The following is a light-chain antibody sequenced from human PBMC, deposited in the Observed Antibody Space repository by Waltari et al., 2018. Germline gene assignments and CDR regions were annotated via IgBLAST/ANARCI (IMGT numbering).Light chain of an antibody. J-gene: IGLJ1*01. V-gene: IGLV3-10*01. CDR3: YSTDSTGNQYV. CDR2: EDS. CDR1: ALPKKY. Sequence: SYELTQPPSVSVSPGQTARITCSGDALPKKYAYWYQQKSGLAPGLVLFEDSKRPSGIPERFSGSSSGAMATLTISGAQVDDEADYYCYSTDSTGNQYVFGTGTKVTVL.